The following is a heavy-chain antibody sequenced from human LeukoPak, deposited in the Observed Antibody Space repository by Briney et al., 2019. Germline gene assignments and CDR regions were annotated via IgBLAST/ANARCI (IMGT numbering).Heavy chain of an antibody. D-gene: IGHD3-10*01. CDR2: IYHSGST. CDR1: GGSISSSNW. CDR3: ARARFSEEGNWFDP. Sequence: SETLSLTCAVSGGSISSSNWWSWVRQPPGKGLEWIGEIYHSGSTNYNPSLKSRVTISVDTSKNQFSLKLSSVTAADTAVYYCARARFSEEGNWFDPWGQGTLVTVSS. J-gene: IGHJ5*02. V-gene: IGHV4-4*02.